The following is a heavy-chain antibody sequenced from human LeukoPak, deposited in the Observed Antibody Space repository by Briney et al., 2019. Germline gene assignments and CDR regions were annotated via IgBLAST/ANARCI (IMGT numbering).Heavy chain of an antibody. V-gene: IGHV4-59*01. CDR2: IYYSGST. J-gene: IGHJ4*02. CDR3: ARGPASHSFDY. Sequence: ASETLSLTCAVYGGSFSGYYWSWIRQPPGKGLEWIAYIYYSGSTDYNPSLKSRVTTSVDTSKNQFSLKLSSVTTTDTAVYYCARGPASHSFDYWGQGTLVTVSS. CDR1: GGSFSGYY.